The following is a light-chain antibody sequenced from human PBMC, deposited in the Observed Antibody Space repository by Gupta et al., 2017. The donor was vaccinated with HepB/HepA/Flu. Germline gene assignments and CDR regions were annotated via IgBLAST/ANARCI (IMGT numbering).Light chain of an antibody. V-gene: IGLV2-11*01. CDR3: CSYAGSYSWV. Sequence: QFALTQPRSVSGSPGQSVAISCTGTSRDVGSYNSVSWYRQHPGKAPQLITYDVTRRPSGVPDRFSGSKSGNTASLTISGLQAEDEADYFCCSYAGSYSWVFGGGTKVTVL. CDR1: SRDVGSYNS. CDR2: DVT. J-gene: IGLJ3*02.